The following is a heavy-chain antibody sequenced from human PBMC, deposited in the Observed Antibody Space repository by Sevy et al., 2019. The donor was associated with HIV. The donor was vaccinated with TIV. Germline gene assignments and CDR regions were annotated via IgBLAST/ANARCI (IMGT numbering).Heavy chain of an antibody. Sequence: GGSLRLSCAASGFTFSSYSMNWVRQAPGKGLEWVSYISSSSSTIYYADSVKGRFAISRDNAKNSLYLQMNSLRDEDTAVYYCARGSPYGDYAALFDYWGQGTLVTVSS. V-gene: IGHV3-48*02. CDR1: GFTFSSYS. J-gene: IGHJ4*02. D-gene: IGHD4-17*01. CDR2: ISSSSSTI. CDR3: ARGSPYGDYAALFDY.